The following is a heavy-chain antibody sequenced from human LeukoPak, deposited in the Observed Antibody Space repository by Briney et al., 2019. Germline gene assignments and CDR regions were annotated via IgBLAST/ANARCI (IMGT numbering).Heavy chain of an antibody. CDR3: ARVGPGVWFDY. Sequence: SETLSLTCTLSGGSISTGDYYWSWIRQSPGKGLDWIGYIYYSGSTYYNPSLKSRVTISVDTSKNQFSLKLSSVTAADTAVYYCARVGPGVWFDYWGQGTLVTVSS. CDR2: IYYSGST. J-gene: IGHJ4*02. CDR1: GGSISTGDYY. D-gene: IGHD3-16*01. V-gene: IGHV4-30-4*01.